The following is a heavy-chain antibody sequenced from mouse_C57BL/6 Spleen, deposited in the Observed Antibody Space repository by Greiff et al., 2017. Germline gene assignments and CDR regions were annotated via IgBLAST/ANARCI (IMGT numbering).Heavy chain of an antibody. Sequence: EVQGVESGGGLVQPKGSLKLSCAASGFSFNTYAMNWVRQAPGTGLEWVARIRSKSNNYATYYADSVKDRFTIARDDSESMLYLQMNNLKTEDTAMYYCVRQYCSSYEYFDYWGQGTTLTVSS. V-gene: IGHV10-1*01. J-gene: IGHJ2*01. CDR2: IRSKSNNYAT. CDR3: VRQYCSSYEYFDY. CDR1: GFSFNTYA. D-gene: IGHD1-1*01.